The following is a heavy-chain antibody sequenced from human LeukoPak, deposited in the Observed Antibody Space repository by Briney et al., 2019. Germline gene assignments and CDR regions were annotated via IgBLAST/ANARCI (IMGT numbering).Heavy chain of an antibody. Sequence: ASVTVSCKASGYTFTSYGLSWVRQAPGQGLEGMGRITTYNGNTKYAQNFQGRVTMTTDTSTSTAYMELRSLRSDDTAVYYCARGIVPAARDYYYYYMDVWGKGTTVTVSS. CDR1: GYTFTSYG. V-gene: IGHV1-18*01. CDR2: ITTYNGNT. CDR3: ARGIVPAARDYYYYYMDV. D-gene: IGHD2-2*01. J-gene: IGHJ6*03.